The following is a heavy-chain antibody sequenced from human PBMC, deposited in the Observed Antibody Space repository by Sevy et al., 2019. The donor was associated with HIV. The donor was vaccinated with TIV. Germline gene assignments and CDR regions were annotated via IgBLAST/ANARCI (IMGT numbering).Heavy chain of an antibody. V-gene: IGHV3-23*01. Sequence: GGSLRLSCAASGFTFSSYAMSWVRQAPGKGLEWVSGISGSGGRTYYADSVKGRFTISRDNSKNTLYLQMKGLRAEETAVYYCANLGTSYYESSSYYYQAPFDYWGQGTLVTVSS. J-gene: IGHJ4*02. CDR3: ANLGTSYYESSSYYYQAPFDY. CDR1: GFTFSSYA. D-gene: IGHD3-22*01. CDR2: ISGSGGRT.